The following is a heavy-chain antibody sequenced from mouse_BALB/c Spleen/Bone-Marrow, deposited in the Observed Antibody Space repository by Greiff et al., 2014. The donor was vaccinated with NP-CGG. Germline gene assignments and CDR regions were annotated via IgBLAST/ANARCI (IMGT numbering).Heavy chain of an antibody. CDR3: GRGDY. J-gene: IGHJ2*01. V-gene: IGHV5-17*02. Sequence: EVKLVESGGGLVQPGESRKLSCAASGFTFSSFAMHWIRQAPEKGLEWVAFICSGSNIIHYADTVKGRFTISRDNPKNTLFLQMTSLRSEDTAMYYCGRGDYWGQGTTLTVSS. CDR2: ICSGSNII. CDR1: GFTFSSFA.